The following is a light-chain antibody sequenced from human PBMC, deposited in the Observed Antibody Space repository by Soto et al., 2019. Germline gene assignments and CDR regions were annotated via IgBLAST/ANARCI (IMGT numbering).Light chain of an antibody. J-gene: IGKJ1*01. V-gene: IGKV3-20*01. CDR1: QSVSSSY. Sequence: EIVLTQPPGTLSLSPGERATLSCRASQSVSSSYLAWYQQKPGQAPRLLIYGASSRATGIPDRFSGSGSGTDFTLTISRLEPEDFAVNYCQQYGSSPQTFGQGTKVEIK. CDR3: QQYGSSPQT. CDR2: GAS.